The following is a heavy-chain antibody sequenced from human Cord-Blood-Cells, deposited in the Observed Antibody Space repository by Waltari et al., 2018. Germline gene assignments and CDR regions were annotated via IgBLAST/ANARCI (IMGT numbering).Heavy chain of an antibody. CDR3: ARDSRPLELRNAFDI. V-gene: IGHV1-69*01. J-gene: IGHJ3*02. CDR1: AGTFSSHA. D-gene: IGHD1-7*01. Sequence: QVQLVQSGAEVKKPGSSVTVSCKASAGTFSSHALSWVRQAPGNGLEWMGGIIPIFGTANYAQKYQGRVTITADESTSTAYMELSSLRSEDTAVYYCARDSRPLELRNAFDIWGQGTMVTVSS. CDR2: IIPIFGTA.